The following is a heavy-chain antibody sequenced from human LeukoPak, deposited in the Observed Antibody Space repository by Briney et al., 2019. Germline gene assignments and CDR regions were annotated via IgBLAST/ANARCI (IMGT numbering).Heavy chain of an antibody. CDR1: GGTFSSYA. Sequence: SVKVSCKASGGTFSSYAISWVRQAPGQGLEWMGGTIPIFGTANYAQKFQGRVTITADESTSTAYMELSSLRSEDTAVYYCARAGRPTVGGVTPLEHFDYWGQGPLVTVSS. D-gene: IGHD3-16*01. CDR3: ARAGRPTVGGVTPLEHFDY. CDR2: TIPIFGTA. J-gene: IGHJ4*02. V-gene: IGHV1-69*13.